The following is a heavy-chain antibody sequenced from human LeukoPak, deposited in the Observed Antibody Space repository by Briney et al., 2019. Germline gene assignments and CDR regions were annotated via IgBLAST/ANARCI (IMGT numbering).Heavy chain of an antibody. D-gene: IGHD3-10*01. V-gene: IGHV3-21*01. CDR1: GFTFSDYS. CDR2: ISSSSSYI. Sequence: PGGSLRLSCAASGFTFSDYSMNWVRQAPGKGLEWVSSISSSSSYIYYADSVKGRFTISRDNAKNSLYLQMNSLRAEDTAVYYCARGITMVRGPVADYRGQGTLVTVSS. CDR3: ARGITMVRGPVADY. J-gene: IGHJ4*02.